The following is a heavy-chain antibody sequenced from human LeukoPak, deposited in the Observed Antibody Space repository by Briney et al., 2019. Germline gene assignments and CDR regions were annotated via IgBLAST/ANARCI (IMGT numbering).Heavy chain of an antibody. CDR1: GGSISTYC. Sequence: SETLSLTCTVSGGSISTYCWSWIRQPAGKGLEWIGHICTSGSTYYNPSLKSRVTVSVDTSKNQFSLKLSSVTAADTAVYYCARWRGVDFDYWGQGTLVTVSS. CDR2: ICTSGST. V-gene: IGHV4-4*08. CDR3: ARWRGVDFDY. D-gene: IGHD3-10*01. J-gene: IGHJ4*02.